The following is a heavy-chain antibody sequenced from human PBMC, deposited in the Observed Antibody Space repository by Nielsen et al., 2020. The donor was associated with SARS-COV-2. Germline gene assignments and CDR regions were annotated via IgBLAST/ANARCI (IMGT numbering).Heavy chain of an antibody. CDR3: ARGGWYYYDSSAYPFDY. Sequence: ASVKVSCKASGYTFTGYYMHWVRQAPGQGLEWMGWISAYNGNTNYAQKFQGRVTMTTDISANTAYMELRSLRSDDTAVYYCARGGWYYYDSSAYPFDYWGQGILVTVSP. J-gene: IGHJ4*02. V-gene: IGHV1-18*04. CDR1: GYTFTGYY. CDR2: ISAYNGNT. D-gene: IGHD3-22*01.